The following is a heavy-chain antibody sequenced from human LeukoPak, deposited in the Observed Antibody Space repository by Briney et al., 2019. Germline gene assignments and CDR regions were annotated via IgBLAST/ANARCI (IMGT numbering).Heavy chain of an antibody. D-gene: IGHD3-22*01. CDR3: AREGALTMTQI. V-gene: IGHV1-3*01. J-gene: IGHJ4*02. Sequence: ASVKVSCKASGYTFTSYAMHWVRQAPGQRLEWMGWINAGNGNTKYSQKFQGRVTITRDTSASTAYMKLNSLRSEDTAVYYCAREGALTMTQIWGQGTLVTVSS. CDR2: INAGNGNT. CDR1: GYTFTSYA.